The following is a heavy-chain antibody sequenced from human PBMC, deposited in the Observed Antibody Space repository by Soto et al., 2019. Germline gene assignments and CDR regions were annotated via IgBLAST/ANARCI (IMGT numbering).Heavy chain of an antibody. D-gene: IGHD2-8*02. V-gene: IGHV4-31*03. Sequence: SSETLSLTCPFSGGSLSSGGYYWSWIRQHPGKGLEWIGYIYYSGSTNYNPSLKSRVTISVDTSKNQFSLKLTSVTAADTAVYYCARDKITGLFDYWGQGTLVTVSS. CDR3: ARDKITGLFDY. J-gene: IGHJ4*02. CDR2: IYYSGST. CDR1: GGSLSSGGYY.